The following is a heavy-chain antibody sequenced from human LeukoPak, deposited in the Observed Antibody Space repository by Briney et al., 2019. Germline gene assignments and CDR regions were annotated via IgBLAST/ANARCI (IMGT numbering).Heavy chain of an antibody. CDR3: AREWSLVGRTPMWRFDP. J-gene: IGHJ5*02. CDR1: GYSGTRYA. CDR2: INAGHANT. D-gene: IGHD2-15*01. V-gene: IGHV1-3*01. Sequence: ASVKVSCKASGYSGTRYAMNGVRQAPEQRLEWMGWINAGHANTKYSQKFQVRDTITRDTSSSTAHMELSSLTSEDTAVYYCAREWSLVGRTPMWRFDPWGQGTLVTVSS.